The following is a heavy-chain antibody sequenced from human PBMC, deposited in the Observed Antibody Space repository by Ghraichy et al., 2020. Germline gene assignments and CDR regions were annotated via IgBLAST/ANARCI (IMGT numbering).Heavy chain of an antibody. Sequence: SETLSLTCTVSGGSISSSSYYWGWIRQPPGKGLEWIGSIYYSGSTYYNPSLKSRVTISVDTSKNQFSLKLSSVTAADTAVYYCASGSGSSSWYEKEGWGQGTLVTVSS. J-gene: IGHJ4*02. CDR2: IYYSGST. CDR1: GGSISSSSYY. D-gene: IGHD6-13*01. V-gene: IGHV4-39*01. CDR3: ASGSGSSSWYEKEG.